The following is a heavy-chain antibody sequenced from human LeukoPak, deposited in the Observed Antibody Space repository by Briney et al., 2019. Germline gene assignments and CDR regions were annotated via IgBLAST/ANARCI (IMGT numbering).Heavy chain of an antibody. J-gene: IGHJ4*02. CDR2: IDPSGSST. V-gene: IGHV1-46*01. D-gene: IGHD6-19*01. CDR3: ARALYSSGWDDY. Sequence: ASVKVSCKTSGYTFTSYYIHWVRQAPGQGLEWMGVIDPSGSSTKYAQEFQGRVTMTRNTSTSAVYMELSSLRSEDTAMYYCARALYSSGWDDYWGQGTLVTVSS. CDR1: GYTFTSYY.